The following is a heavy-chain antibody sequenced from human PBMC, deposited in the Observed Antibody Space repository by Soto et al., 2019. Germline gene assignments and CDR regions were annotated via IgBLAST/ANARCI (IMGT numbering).Heavy chain of an antibody. D-gene: IGHD6-19*01. J-gene: IGHJ3*02. Sequence: QMQLVQSGPEVKKPGTSVKVSCKASGFTFTSSAMQWLRQARGQRLEWIGWIVVGSGNTTYEQKFKERVTITRDMSTSTAYMELSSLRSEDTAVYYCAAAKYSSGWIGEHAFDIWGQGTLVTVSS. CDR3: AAAKYSSGWIGEHAFDI. CDR1: GFTFTSSA. V-gene: IGHV1-58*02. CDR2: IVVGSGNT.